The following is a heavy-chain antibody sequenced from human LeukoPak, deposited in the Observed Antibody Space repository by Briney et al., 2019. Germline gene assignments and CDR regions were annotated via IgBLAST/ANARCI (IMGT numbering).Heavy chain of an antibody. Sequence: SETLSLTCAVYGGSFSGYYWSWIRQPPGKGLEWIGEINHSGSTNYNPSLKSRVTRSVDTSKNQFSLKLSSVTAADTAVYYCASSRGLPYYFDYWGQGTLVTVSS. CDR2: INHSGST. J-gene: IGHJ4*02. CDR1: GGSFSGYY. CDR3: ASSRGLPYYFDY. D-gene: IGHD1-26*01. V-gene: IGHV4-34*01.